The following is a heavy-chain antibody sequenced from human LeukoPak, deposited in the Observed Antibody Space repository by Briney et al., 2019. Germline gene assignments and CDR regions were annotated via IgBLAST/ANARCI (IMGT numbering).Heavy chain of an antibody. J-gene: IGHJ3*02. V-gene: IGHV4-34*01. CDR2: INHSGST. Sequence: SETLSLTCAVYGGSFSGYYWSWIRQPPGKGLEWIGEINHSGSTNYNPSLKSRVTISVDTSKNQFSLKLSSVTAADTAVYYCARSGYGDHFDIWGQGTMVTVSS. D-gene: IGHD4-17*01. CDR1: GGSFSGYY. CDR3: ARSGYGDHFDI.